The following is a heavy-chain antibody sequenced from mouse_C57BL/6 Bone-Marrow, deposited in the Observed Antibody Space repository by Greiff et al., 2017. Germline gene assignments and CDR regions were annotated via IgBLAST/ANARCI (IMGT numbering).Heavy chain of an antibody. V-gene: IGHV1-82*01. CDR2: IYPGDGDT. D-gene: IGHD3-2*02. CDR3: ATAQSYFDY. CDR1: GYAFSSSW. J-gene: IGHJ2*01. Sequence: QVQLQQSGPELVKPWASVTLSCKASGYAFSSSWVNWVKQRPGKGLEWIGRIYPGDGDTNYNGKLKGKATITADTSSSTAYMQLSSLTSEDAAVYFCATAQSYFDYWGQGTTLTVSS.